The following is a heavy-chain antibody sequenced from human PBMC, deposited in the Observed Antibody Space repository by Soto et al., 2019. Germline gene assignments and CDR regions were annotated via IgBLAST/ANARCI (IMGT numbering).Heavy chain of an antibody. CDR2: VGTNNANT. Sequence: QVQLVQSGPEVKMPGASVKVSCKTSGYSFTAYGLAWLRQAPGQRPEWLGWVGTNNANTNYAQKFQGRVTMTTDRYTTTTYMELRSLRSDDTAVYYCAREINTASSAYYSVAYGGQGTLVTVSS. D-gene: IGHD3-22*01. J-gene: IGHJ4*02. CDR3: AREINTASSAYYSVAY. V-gene: IGHV1-18*01. CDR1: GYSFTAYG.